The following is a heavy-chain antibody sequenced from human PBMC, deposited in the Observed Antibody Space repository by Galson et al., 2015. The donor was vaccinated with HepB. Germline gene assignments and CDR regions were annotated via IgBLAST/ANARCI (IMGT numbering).Heavy chain of an antibody. V-gene: IGHV4-34*01. Sequence: LSLTCAVYGGSFSGYYWSWIRQPPGKGLEWIGEINHSGSTNYNPSLKSRVTISVDTSKNQFSLKLSSVTAADTTVYYCARHTAEYSSGWLNWFDPWGQGTLVTVSS. CDR2: INHSGST. CDR3: ARHTAEYSSGWLNWFDP. J-gene: IGHJ5*02. D-gene: IGHD6-19*01. CDR1: GGSFSGYY.